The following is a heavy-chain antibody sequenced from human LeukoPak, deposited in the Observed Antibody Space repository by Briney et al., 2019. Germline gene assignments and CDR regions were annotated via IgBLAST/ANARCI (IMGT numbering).Heavy chain of an antibody. CDR1: GGSFSGYY. CDR3: ARGYDGPDY. D-gene: IGHD1-1*01. Sequence: LSLTCAVYGGSFSGYYWSWIRQPPGKGLEWVSYISSSSTTIYYADSVKGRFTISRDNAKNSLYLQMNSLRAEDTALYHCARGYDGPDYWGQGTLVTVSS. V-gene: IGHV3-11*01. J-gene: IGHJ4*02. CDR2: ISSSSTTI.